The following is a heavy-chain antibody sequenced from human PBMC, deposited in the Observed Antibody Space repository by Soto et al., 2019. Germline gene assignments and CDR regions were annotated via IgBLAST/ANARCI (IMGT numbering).Heavy chain of an antibody. Sequence: SETLSLTCAVYGGSFSGYYWNWIRQPPGKGLEWIGEIYYSGSTNYTPSLKSRVTISVDTSKNQFSLKLSSVTAADTAVYYCARRWGRSFDYWGQGTLVTVSS. V-gene: IGHV4-59*08. CDR2: IYYSGST. CDR3: ARRWGRSFDY. CDR1: GGSFSGYY. D-gene: IGHD2-15*01. J-gene: IGHJ4*02.